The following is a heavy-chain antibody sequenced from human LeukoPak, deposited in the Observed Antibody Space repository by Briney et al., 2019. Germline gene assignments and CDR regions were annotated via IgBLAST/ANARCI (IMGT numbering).Heavy chain of an antibody. V-gene: IGHV1-2*02. D-gene: IGHD2-21*01. CDR1: GYTFTGYF. CDR3: ARWGLSYTIDY. J-gene: IGHJ4*02. Sequence: GASVKVSCKASGYTFTGYFMHWVRQAPGQGLEWMGWINPNSGATSYAQKFQGRVTMTRDTSISTTYMELSRVRSDDTAVYSCARWGLSYTIDYWGQGTLVTVSS. CDR2: INPNSGAT.